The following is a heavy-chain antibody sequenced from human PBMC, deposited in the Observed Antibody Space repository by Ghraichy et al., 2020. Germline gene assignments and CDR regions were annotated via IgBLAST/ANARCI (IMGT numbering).Heavy chain of an antibody. CDR2: IYYTGTT. J-gene: IGHJ1*01. Sequence: SETLSLTCTVSGGSVNGYYWSWIRHSPGKKLEWIADIYYTGTTKYNPSLTGRVTISVDASKNQFSLNLRSVTAADTAVYYCARRHFNFQHWGQGTLVTVSA. CDR3: ARRHFNFQH. V-gene: IGHV4-59*02. CDR1: GGSVNGYY.